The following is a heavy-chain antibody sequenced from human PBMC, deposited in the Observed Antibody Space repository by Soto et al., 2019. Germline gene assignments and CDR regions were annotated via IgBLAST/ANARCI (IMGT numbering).Heavy chain of an antibody. Sequence: EVQLVESGGGLIQPGGSLRLSCAASGFTVSSNYMSWVRQAPGKGLEGVSVIYSGGSTYYADSVKGRFTISRDNSNNTLYLQMNSLRAEDTAVYYCARDRVESGYPEYFQHWGQGTLVTVSS. CDR1: GFTVSSNY. J-gene: IGHJ1*01. CDR2: IYSGGST. CDR3: ARDRVESGYPEYFQH. D-gene: IGHD3-22*01. V-gene: IGHV3-53*01.